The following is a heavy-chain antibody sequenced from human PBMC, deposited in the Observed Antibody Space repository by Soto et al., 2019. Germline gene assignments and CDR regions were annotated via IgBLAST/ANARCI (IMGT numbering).Heavy chain of an antibody. CDR2: ISWNGGST. J-gene: IGHJ4*02. D-gene: IGHD2-15*01. V-gene: IGHV3-20*04. CDR1: GFTFSSYA. Sequence: GGSLRLSCAASGFTFSSYAMSWVRQAPGKGLEWVSGISWNGGSTDYADSVKGRFTISRDNAKNSLYLQMNSLRAEDTALYYCARILLGGLNYWGQGTLVTVSS. CDR3: ARILLGGLNY.